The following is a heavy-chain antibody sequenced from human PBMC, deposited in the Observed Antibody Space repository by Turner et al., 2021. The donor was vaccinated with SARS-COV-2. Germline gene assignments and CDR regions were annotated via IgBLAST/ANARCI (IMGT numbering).Heavy chain of an antibody. Sequence: VQLLESGGGLVQPGGSLRLSCAASGFTFSSYAMSWVRQAQGKGLEWVSAISGSGGSKYYAESVKGRFTISRDNSKNTLYLQMNSLGAEDTAVYYCAKPPGEQWLVLALVFDYWGQGTLVTVSS. J-gene: IGHJ4*02. CDR3: AKPPGEQWLVLALVFDY. CDR2: ISGSGGSK. D-gene: IGHD6-19*01. V-gene: IGHV3-23*01. CDR1: GFTFSSYA.